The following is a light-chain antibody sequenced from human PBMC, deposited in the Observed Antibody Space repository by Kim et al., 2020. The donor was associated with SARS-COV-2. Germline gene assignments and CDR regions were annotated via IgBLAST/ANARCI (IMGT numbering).Light chain of an antibody. Sequence: GQTVTISCSGSSANVGNNYVSWYQQLPGTAPKLLIYDNNTRPSGIPDRFSGSKSGTSATLGITGLQTGDEADYYCGTWDSSLSAWVFGGGTKLTVL. CDR3: GTWDSSLSAWV. CDR2: DNN. V-gene: IGLV1-51*01. J-gene: IGLJ3*02. CDR1: SANVGNNY.